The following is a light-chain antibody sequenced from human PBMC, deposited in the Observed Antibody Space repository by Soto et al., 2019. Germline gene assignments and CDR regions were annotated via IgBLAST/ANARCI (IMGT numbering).Light chain of an antibody. Sequence: EIVLTQSPATLSLSPGEGATLSCRASQSVSSYLAWYQQKPGQAPRLLIFDASNMATGIPARFSGSGSGTDFTLTISSLEPEDFAVYYCQQPSNWPLTFGGGTKVEIK. V-gene: IGKV3-11*01. J-gene: IGKJ4*01. CDR2: DAS. CDR1: QSVSSY. CDR3: QQPSNWPLT.